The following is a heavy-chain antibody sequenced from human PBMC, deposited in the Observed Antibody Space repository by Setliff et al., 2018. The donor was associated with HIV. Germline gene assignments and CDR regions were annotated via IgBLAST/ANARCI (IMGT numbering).Heavy chain of an antibody. CDR2: IIPILGIA. J-gene: IGHJ4*02. V-gene: IGHV1-69*10. D-gene: IGHD6-19*01. CDR3: VPLLLAVAGTRLSGFFDY. CDR1: GGTFSSYA. Sequence: ASVKVSCKASGGTFSSYAISWVRQAPGQGLEWMGGIIPILGIANYAQKFQSRVTITRDMSLRTAYIELSSLRSEDSAVYYWVPLLLAVAGTRLSGFFDYWGQGTLVTVSS.